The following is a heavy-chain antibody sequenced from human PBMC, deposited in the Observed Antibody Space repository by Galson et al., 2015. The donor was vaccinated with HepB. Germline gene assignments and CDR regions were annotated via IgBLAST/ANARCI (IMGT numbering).Heavy chain of an antibody. D-gene: IGHD3-22*01. CDR1: GDSVSSNSAA. J-gene: IGHJ3*02. CDR2: TYYRSKWYN. V-gene: IGHV6-1*01. CDR3: VRDRDYHESGIYYDAYDI. Sequence: CAISGDSVSSNSAAWNWIRQSPSRGLEWLGRTYYRSKWYNHYAVSVKGRYTVSRDNSKNTLHLEMNSLRAEDTAVYFCVRDRDYHESGIYYDAYDIWGRGTVVTVSS.